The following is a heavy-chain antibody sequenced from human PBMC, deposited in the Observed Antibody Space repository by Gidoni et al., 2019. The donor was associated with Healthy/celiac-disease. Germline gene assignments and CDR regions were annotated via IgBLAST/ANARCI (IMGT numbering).Heavy chain of an antibody. Sequence: QVQLQQWGAGLLKPSETLSLTCAVYGGSFSGYYWSWIRQPPGKGLEWIGEINHSGSTNYNPSLKSRVTISVDTSKNQFSLKLSSVTAADTAVYYCARVIEGSGSYARYYYYMDVWGKGTTVTVSS. CDR1: GGSFSGYY. J-gene: IGHJ6*03. CDR3: ARVIEGSGSYARYYYYMDV. D-gene: IGHD3-10*01. V-gene: IGHV4-34*01. CDR2: INHSGST.